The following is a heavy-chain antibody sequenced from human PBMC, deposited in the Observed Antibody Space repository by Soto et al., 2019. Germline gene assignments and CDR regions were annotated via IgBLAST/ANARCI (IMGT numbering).Heavy chain of an antibody. CDR3: SMVATVGYFDY. V-gene: IGHV1-69*13. Sequence: SVKVSCKASGGTFSSYAISWVRQAPGQGLEWMGGIIPIFGTANYAQKFQGRVTITADESTSTAYMELSSLRSEDTAVYYCSMVATVGYFDYWGQGTLVTVYS. CDR1: GGTFSSYA. D-gene: IGHD5-12*01. CDR2: IIPIFGTA. J-gene: IGHJ4*02.